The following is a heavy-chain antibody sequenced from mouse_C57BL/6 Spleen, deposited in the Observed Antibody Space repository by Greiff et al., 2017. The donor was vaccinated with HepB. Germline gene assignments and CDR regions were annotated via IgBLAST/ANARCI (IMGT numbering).Heavy chain of an antibody. CDR1: GYTFTDYY. Sequence: QVQLQQSGAELVRPGASVKLSCKASGYTFTDYYINWVKQRPGQGLEWIARIYPGSGNTYYNEKFKGKATLTAEKSSSTAYMQLSSLTSEDSAVYFCARRVGDAMDYWGQGTSVTVFS. J-gene: IGHJ4*01. V-gene: IGHV1-76*01. D-gene: IGHD1-1*01. CDR3: ARRVGDAMDY. CDR2: IYPGSGNT.